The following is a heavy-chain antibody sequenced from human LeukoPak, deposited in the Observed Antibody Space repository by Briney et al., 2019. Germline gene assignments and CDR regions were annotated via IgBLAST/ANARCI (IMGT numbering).Heavy chain of an antibody. CDR1: GGSMSDYY. CDR2: VYSTGST. V-gene: IGHV4-59*01. CDR3: ARLRKWNGLEY. Sequence: SETLSLTCTVSGGSMSDYYWSWVRQPPGKGLEWIGYVYSTGSTTYNPSLKSPVTISVDTSENQLALKLPSVAAADTAVYFCARLRKWNGLEYWGQGTLVTVSS. J-gene: IGHJ4*02. D-gene: IGHD1-1*01.